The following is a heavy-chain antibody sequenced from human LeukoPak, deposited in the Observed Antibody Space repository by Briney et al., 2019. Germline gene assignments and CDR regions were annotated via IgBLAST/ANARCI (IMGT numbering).Heavy chain of an antibody. CDR3: ARDRRQWLVYDY. Sequence: SQTLSLTCAISGDSVSSNSAAWDWIRQSPSRGLEGLGRTYYRSKWYNDYAVSVKSWITNNPDTSKNQFSLQLSSVTPEDTAVYYCARDRRQWLVYDYWGQGTLVTVSS. CDR1: GDSVSSNSAA. D-gene: IGHD6-19*01. J-gene: IGHJ4*02. V-gene: IGHV6-1*03. CDR2: TYYRSKWYN.